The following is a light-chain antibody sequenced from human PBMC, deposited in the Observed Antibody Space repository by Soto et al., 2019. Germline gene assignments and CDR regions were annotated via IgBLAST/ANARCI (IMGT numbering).Light chain of an antibody. Sequence: QSASMSGSPGQSITISCTGTSNDVGAYNYVSWYQQYPGKAPKLMIYDVSSRPSGVSNRFSGSKSGNTASLTISGLQAEDEADYYCTSYTTISTYVFGTGTKVTVL. CDR2: DVS. CDR1: SNDVGAYNY. V-gene: IGLV2-14*01. J-gene: IGLJ1*01. CDR3: TSYTTISTYV.